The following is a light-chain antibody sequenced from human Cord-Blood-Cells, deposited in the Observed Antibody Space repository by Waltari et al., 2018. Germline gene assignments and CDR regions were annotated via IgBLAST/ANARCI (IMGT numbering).Light chain of an antibody. J-gene: IGKJ2*03. CDR1: QSVLYSSNNKNY. CDR2: WAS. Sequence: DIVMTQSPDSLAVSLGARATINCQSSQSVLYSSNNKNYVAWYQQKPGQPPKLLIYWASTRASGVPDRFSGSGSGTDFTLTISSLQAEYVAVYYCQQYYSTPYSFGQGTKLEIK. V-gene: IGKV4-1*01. CDR3: QQYYSTPYS.